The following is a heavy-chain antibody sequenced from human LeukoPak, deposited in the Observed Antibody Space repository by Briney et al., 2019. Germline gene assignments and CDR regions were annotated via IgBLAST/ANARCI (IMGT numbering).Heavy chain of an antibody. J-gene: IGHJ5*02. CDR3: ARSYSGYDPYNWFDP. D-gene: IGHD5-12*01. CDR1: GGSISSYY. CDR2: IYYSGST. V-gene: IGHV4-59*01. Sequence: SETLSLTCTDSGGSISSYYWSWIRQPPGKGLEWIGYIYYSGSTNYNPSLKSRVTISVDTSKNQFSLKLSSVTAADTAVYYCARSYSGYDPYNWFDPWGQGTLVTVSS.